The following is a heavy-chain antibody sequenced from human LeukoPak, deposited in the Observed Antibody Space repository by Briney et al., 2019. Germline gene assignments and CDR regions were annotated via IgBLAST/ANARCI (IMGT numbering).Heavy chain of an antibody. CDR1: GFTFSSYS. CDR3: ATLGEGSGWNDY. V-gene: IGHV3-21*01. Sequence: GGSLRLSCAASGFTFSSYSMNWVRQASGKGLEWVSSISSSSSDIYYADSVKGRFTISRDNAKNSLYLQMNSLRVDDTAVYYCATLGEGSGWNDYWGQGTLVTVSS. J-gene: IGHJ4*02. D-gene: IGHD6-19*01. CDR2: ISSSSSDI.